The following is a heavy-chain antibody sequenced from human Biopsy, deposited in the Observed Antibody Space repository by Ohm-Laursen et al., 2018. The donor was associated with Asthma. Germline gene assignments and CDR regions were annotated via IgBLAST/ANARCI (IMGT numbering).Heavy chain of an antibody. J-gene: IGHJ4*02. CDR1: GGTFNTYF. Sequence: ASSVKVSCKALGGTFNTYFIGWVRQAPGQGLEWMGGINPVLGSTTYPQKFQDRVTITSDDSTSTVYMELSSLRSEDTAVYYCARKAGSCISRTCYSLDFWGQGTLVTVSS. D-gene: IGHD2-2*01. CDR2: INPVLGST. CDR3: ARKAGSCISRTCYSLDF. V-gene: IGHV1-69*01.